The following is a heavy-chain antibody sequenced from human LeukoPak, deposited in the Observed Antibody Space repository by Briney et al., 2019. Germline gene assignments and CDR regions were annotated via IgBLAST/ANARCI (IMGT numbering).Heavy chain of an antibody. CDR1: GGSICSSSYY. D-gene: IGHD4-17*01. CDR2: IYYSGST. V-gene: IGHV4-39*01. CDR3: AAFDYGDYGMDV. Sequence: SETLSLTCTVSGGSICSSSYYWGWIRQPPGKGLEWIGSIYYSGSTYYNPSLKSRVTISVDTSKNQFSLKLSSVTAADTAVYYCAAFDYGDYGMDVWGQGTTVTVSS. J-gene: IGHJ6*02.